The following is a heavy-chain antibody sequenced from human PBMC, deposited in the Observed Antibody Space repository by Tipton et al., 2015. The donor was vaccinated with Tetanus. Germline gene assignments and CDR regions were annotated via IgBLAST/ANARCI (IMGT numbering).Heavy chain of an antibody. CDR1: RFTFSSYS. D-gene: IGHD3/OR15-3a*01. CDR2: ISSSSSTI. J-gene: IGHJ4*02. CDR3: ARGRTLNDFWTDSGYYFDH. Sequence: SLRLSCAASRFTFSSYSMNWVRQAPGKGLEWVSYISSSSSTIYYADSVKGRFTISRDNAKNSLYLQMNSLRAEDTAVYYCARGRTLNDFWTDSGYYFDHWGQGTLVTVSS. V-gene: IGHV3-48*01.